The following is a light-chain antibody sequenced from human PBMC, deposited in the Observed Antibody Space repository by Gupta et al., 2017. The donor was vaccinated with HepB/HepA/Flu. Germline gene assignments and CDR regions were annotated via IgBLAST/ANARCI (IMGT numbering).Light chain of an antibody. CDR2: WGS. J-gene: IGKJ1*01. Sequence: DIVMTQFPYSLPVSLDERATIHCKSSQSSLCSSEKKNYLAWYLQKPGQPPKLLIYWGSTRESGVPDSFSGRGSGTDFTLTISSVQAEDVGVYYCLQADSSPRTFGQGTRVEIK. V-gene: IGKV4-1*01. CDR3: LQADSSPRT. CDR1: QSSLCSSEKKNY.